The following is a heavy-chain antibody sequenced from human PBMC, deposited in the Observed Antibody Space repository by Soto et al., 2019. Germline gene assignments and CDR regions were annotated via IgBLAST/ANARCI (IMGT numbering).Heavy chain of an antibody. J-gene: IGHJ6*02. CDR2: ISYDGSNK. CDR3: ARVGSGSYYKMKYYYYYGMDV. Sequence: GGSLRLSCAASGFTFSSYAMHWVRQAPGKGLEWVAVISYDGSNKYYADSVKGRFTISRDNSKNALYLQMNSLRAEDTAVYYCARVGSGSYYKMKYYYYYGMDVWGQGTTVTVSS. CDR1: GFTFSSYA. D-gene: IGHD3-10*01. V-gene: IGHV3-30-3*01.